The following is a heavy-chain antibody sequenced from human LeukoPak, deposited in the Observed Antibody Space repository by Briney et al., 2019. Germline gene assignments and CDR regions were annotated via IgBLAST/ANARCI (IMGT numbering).Heavy chain of an antibody. CDR1: GYTFTSYD. V-gene: IGHV1-8*01. CDR3: AAPSWSRPDYGMDV. D-gene: IGHD1-26*01. Sequence: ASVTVSCKASGYTFTSYDINWVRQATGQGLEWMGWMNPNSGNTGYAQKFQGRVTMTRNTSISTAYMELSSLRSEDTAVYYCAAPSWSRPDYGMDVWGQGTTVTVSS. J-gene: IGHJ6*02. CDR2: MNPNSGNT.